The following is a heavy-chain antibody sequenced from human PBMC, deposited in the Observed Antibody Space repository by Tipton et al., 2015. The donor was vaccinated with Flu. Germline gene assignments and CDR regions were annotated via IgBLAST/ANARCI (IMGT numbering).Heavy chain of an antibody. CDR2: INPNSDGT. J-gene: IGHJ5*02. D-gene: IGHD6-19*01. CDR3: ARAGSGWYRYNWFDP. CDR1: GYTFTGYY. Sequence: QLVQSGAEVKKPGASVKVSCKASGYTFTGYYMHWVRQAPGQGLEWMGWINPNSDGTNYAQKFQGRVTMTRDTSISTAYMELSRLRSDDTAVYYCARAGSGWYRYNWFDPWGQGTLVTVSS. V-gene: IGHV1-2*02.